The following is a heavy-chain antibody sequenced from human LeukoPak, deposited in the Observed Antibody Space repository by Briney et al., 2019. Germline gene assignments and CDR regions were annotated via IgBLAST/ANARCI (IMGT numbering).Heavy chain of an antibody. CDR3: ARDRYYGSGDYQSAGGCFDY. D-gene: IGHD3-10*01. V-gene: IGHV3-48*02. J-gene: IGHJ4*02. CDR1: GFTFRSYS. CDR2: MNSGSSSI. Sequence: PGGSLRLSCVASGFTFRSYSMNWVRQAPGKGLEWVSYMNSGSSSIYYADSVKGRFTISRDNAKSSLYLQMNSLRDEDTAVYYCARDRYYGSGDYQSAGGCFDYWGQGALVTVSS.